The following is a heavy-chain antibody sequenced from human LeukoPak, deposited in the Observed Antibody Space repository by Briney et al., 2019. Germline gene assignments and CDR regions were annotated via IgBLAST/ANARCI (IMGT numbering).Heavy chain of an antibody. Sequence: SETLSLTCTVSGGSISNYYWSWIRQPPGKGLEYIGYLYYTGTTNYNPSLESRVTISVDTSKNQFSLRLSSLTAADTAVYYCARGLGVRGVQFDYWGQGTLVTVYS. J-gene: IGHJ4*02. D-gene: IGHD3-10*01. CDR3: ARGLGVRGVQFDY. V-gene: IGHV4-59*01. CDR2: LYYTGTT. CDR1: GGSISNYY.